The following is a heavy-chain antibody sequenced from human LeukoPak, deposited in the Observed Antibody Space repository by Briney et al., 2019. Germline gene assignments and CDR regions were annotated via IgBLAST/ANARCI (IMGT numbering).Heavy chain of an antibody. CDR2: IYYSGST. CDR3: ARPLEEGTDAFDI. D-gene: IGHD3-10*01. J-gene: IGHJ3*02. Sequence: KPSETLSLTCTVSGGSISSSSYYWGWIRQPPGKGLEWIGSIYYSGSTYYNPSLKSRVTISVDTSKNQFSLKLSSVTAADTAVYYCARPLEEGTDAFDIWGQGTMVTVSS. CDR1: GGSISSSSYY. V-gene: IGHV4-39*01.